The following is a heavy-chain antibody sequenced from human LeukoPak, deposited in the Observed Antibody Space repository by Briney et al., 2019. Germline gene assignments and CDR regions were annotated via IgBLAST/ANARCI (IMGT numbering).Heavy chain of an antibody. D-gene: IGHD6-19*01. CDR3: AKGGWAGRSIDS. V-gene: IGHV3-23*01. CDR2: ISISGST. J-gene: IGHJ4*02. CDR1: GLTISSYA. Sequence: GGSLRLSCAASGLTISSYAMSWVRQAPAKGLEWVSGISISGSTYYIDSVKGLFTISKDNSKNTLYLQMSSLRADDTAIYYCAKGGWAGRSIDSWGQGTLVTVSS.